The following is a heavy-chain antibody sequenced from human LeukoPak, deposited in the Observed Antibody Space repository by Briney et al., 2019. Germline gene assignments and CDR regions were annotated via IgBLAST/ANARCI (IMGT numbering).Heavy chain of an antibody. CDR1: GGSISSGGYY. D-gene: IGHD6-19*01. V-gene: IGHV4-31*03. J-gene: IGHJ5*02. Sequence: SETLSLTCTVSGGSISSGGYYWIWIRQHPGKGLEWIGYIYYSGSTYYNPSLKSRVTISVDTSKNQFSLKLSSVTAADTAVYYCARGRTTTSGWYGRWFDPWGQGTLVTVSS. CDR2: IYYSGST. CDR3: ARGRTTTSGWYGRWFDP.